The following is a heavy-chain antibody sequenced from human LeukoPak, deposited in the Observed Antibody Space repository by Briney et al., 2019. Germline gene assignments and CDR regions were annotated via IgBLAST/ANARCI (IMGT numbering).Heavy chain of an antibody. Sequence: SETLSLTCSVSGGSTNSYYWSWIRQSGGKGLEWIGRIYSSGSTVYNPSFNSRLTMSIDTSKNQFSPTLKSVTATDTAVYYCARVKASSTSWTFDQWGQGALVTVSS. V-gene: IGHV4-4*07. CDR3: ARVKASSTSWTFDQ. D-gene: IGHD2-2*01. CDR1: GGSTNSYY. CDR2: IYSSGST. J-gene: IGHJ4*02.